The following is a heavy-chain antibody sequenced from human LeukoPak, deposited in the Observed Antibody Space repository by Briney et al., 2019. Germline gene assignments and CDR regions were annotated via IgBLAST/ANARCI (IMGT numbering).Heavy chain of an antibody. CDR2: IYPGDSDT. D-gene: IGHD6-13*01. CDR1: GYSFTNYW. CDR3: TRRSSSSWYSIGY. J-gene: IGHJ4*02. Sequence: GESLKISCKGSGYSFTNYWIGWVRQMPGKGLEWMGIIYPGDSDTRYSPSFQGQVTISADKSITTAYLQWGSLKASDTAMYYCTRRSSSSWYSIGYWGQGSLVTVSS. V-gene: IGHV5-51*01.